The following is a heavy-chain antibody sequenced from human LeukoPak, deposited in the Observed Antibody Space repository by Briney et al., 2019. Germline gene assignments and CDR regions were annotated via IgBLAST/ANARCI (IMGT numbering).Heavy chain of an antibody. CDR3: TTVGSAWNFDY. D-gene: IGHD6-25*01. J-gene: IGHJ4*02. Sequence: GGSLILSCAASGFTFSIAWMTWVRQAPGKGLEWVGRIKSKRDGGSMDYAAPVKGRFTISRDDSKDMLYLQMNSLKIEDAAVYYCTTVGSAWNFDYWGQGTLVTVSS. V-gene: IGHV3-15*01. CDR2: IKSKRDGGSM. CDR1: GFTFSIAW.